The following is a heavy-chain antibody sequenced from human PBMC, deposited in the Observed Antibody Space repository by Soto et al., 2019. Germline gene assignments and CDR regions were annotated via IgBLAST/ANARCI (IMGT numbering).Heavy chain of an antibody. CDR3: ARTLAVADTWTFRYYYYGMDV. D-gene: IGHD6-19*01. CDR1: GGTFSSYA. Sequence: EASVKVSCKASGGTFSSYAISWVRQAPGQGLEWMGGIIPIFGTANYAQKFQGRVTITADESTSTAYMELSSLRSEDTAVYYCARTLAVADTWTFRYYYYGMDVWGQGTTVTVSS. J-gene: IGHJ6*02. V-gene: IGHV1-69*13. CDR2: IIPIFGTA.